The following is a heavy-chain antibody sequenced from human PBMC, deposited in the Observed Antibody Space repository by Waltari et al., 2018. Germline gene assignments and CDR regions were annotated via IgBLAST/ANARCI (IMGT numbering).Heavy chain of an antibody. CDR1: GFTFSRYA. CDR2: ISGSLGNT. V-gene: IGHV3-23*01. J-gene: IGHJ4*02. CDR3: AKYALPKTAATTAIDY. Sequence: EVQLLESGGGLVQPGGSLRPPCASSGFTFSRYAMSCVRQAPGKGLEWVSTISGSLGNTYYADSVKGRFTIARDNSKNTLYLQMNSLRAEDTAVYYCAKYALPKTAATTAIDYWGQGTLVTVSS. D-gene: IGHD2-15*01.